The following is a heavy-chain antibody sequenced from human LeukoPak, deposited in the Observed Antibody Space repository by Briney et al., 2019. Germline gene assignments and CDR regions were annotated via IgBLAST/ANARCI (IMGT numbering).Heavy chain of an antibody. CDR1: GFTFSTYT. CDR2: ISSSSSYI. J-gene: IGHJ6*03. Sequence: GGSLRLSCAASGFTFSTYTMNWVRQAPGKGLEWVSSISSSSSYIYYADSVKGRFTISRDNAKNSLYLQMNSLRAEDTAVYYCARRAVYYYYYMDVWGKGTTVTVSS. V-gene: IGHV3-21*01. CDR3: ARRAVYYYYYMDV.